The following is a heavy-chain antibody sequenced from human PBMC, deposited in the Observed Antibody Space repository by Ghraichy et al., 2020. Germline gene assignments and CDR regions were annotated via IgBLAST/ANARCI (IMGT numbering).Heavy chain of an antibody. CDR1: GFTFDDYA. D-gene: IGHD2-15*01. CDR3: AKASCSGGSCYSDY. V-gene: IGHV3-9*01. J-gene: IGHJ4*02. Sequence: GGSLRLSCAASGFTFDDYAMHWVRQAPGKGLEWVSGISWHSGSIGYADSVKGRFTISRDNAKNSLYLQMNSLRAEDTALYYCAKASCSGGSCYSDYWGQGTLVTVSS. CDR2: ISWHSGSI.